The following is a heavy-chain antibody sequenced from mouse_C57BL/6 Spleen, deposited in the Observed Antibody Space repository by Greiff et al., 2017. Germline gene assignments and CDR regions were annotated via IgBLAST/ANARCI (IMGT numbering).Heavy chain of an antibody. V-gene: IGHV6-3*01. CDR1: GFTFSNYW. D-gene: IGHD2-4*01. Sequence: EVKLVESGGGLVQPGGSMKLSCVASGFTFSNYWMNWVRQSPEKGLEWVAQIRLKSDNYATHYAESVKGRFTISRDDSKSSVYLQMNNLRAEDTGIYYCTDGVGDYADFDYWGQGTTLTVSS. CDR2: IRLKSDNYAT. J-gene: IGHJ2*01. CDR3: TDGVGDYADFDY.